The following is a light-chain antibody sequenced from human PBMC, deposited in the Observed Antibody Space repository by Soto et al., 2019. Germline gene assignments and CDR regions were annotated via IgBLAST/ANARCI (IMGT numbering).Light chain of an antibody. CDR2: GAS. V-gene: IGKV3-20*01. CDR1: QSVINNY. CDR3: QHYGGSPFT. Sequence: EIVLTQYPGTLSLSPGERDTLSCRASQSVINNYLGWYQQKPGQAPRLIIYGASSRATGIPDRFSGSWSGTNFTLTTSRLEPEDFAVYYCQHYGGSPFTFGPGTKVEIK. J-gene: IGKJ3*01.